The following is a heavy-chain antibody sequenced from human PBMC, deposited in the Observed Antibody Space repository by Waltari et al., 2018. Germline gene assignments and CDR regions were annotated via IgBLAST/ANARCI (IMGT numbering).Heavy chain of an antibody. CDR2: VYHDGPT. D-gene: IGHD2-2*03. J-gene: IGHJ4*02. CDR3: SRQVLGYCTSAACRRLES. Sequence: QVQLLESGPGLVKSSETLSLTCDVSGYAVNSGFYWGWIRQAPGEGLEWVATVYHDGPTFYNPSLKSRLSVSMDTSKNQISLTLKSVTAADTAVYHCSRQVLGYCTSAACRRLESWGQGTLVTVSS. CDR1: GYAVNSGFY. V-gene: IGHV4-38-2*01.